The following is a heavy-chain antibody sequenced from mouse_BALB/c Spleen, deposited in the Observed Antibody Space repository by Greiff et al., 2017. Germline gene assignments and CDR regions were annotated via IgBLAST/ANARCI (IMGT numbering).Heavy chain of an antibody. CDR2: IRNKANGYTT. D-gene: IGHD2-3*01. J-gene: IGHJ1*01. CDR3: ARDPPIYDGYYRYFDV. Sequence: EVNVVESGGGLVQPGGSLRLSCATSGFTFTDYYMSWVRQPPGKALEWLGFIRNKANGYTTEYSASVKGRFTISRDNSQSILYLQMNTLRAEDSATYYCARDPPIYDGYYRYFDVWGAGTTVTVSS. CDR1: GFTFTDYY. V-gene: IGHV7-3*02.